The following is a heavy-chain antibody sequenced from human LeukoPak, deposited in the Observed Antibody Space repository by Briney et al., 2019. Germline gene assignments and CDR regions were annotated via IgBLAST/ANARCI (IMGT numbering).Heavy chain of an antibody. J-gene: IGHJ1*01. CDR2: INPNSGGT. D-gene: IGHD3-22*01. CDR1: GYTFTGDY. CDR3: ARDSGGGYYYGSSGYYAEYFQH. V-gene: IGHV1-2*02. Sequence: TVTHSCEASGYTFTGDYMHWVRQAPGQGLEWMGWINPNSGGTNYAQKFQGRVTMTRDTSISTAYMELSRLRSDDTAVYYCARDSGGGYYYGSSGYYAEYFQHWGQGTLVTVSS.